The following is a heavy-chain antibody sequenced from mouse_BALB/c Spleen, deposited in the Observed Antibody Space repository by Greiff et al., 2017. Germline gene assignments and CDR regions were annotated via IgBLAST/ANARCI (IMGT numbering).Heavy chain of an antibody. J-gene: IGHJ2*01. Sequence: EVQLQQSGAELVRSGASVKLSCTASGFNIKDYYMHWVKQRPEQGLEWIGWIDPENGDTEYAPKFQGKATMTADTSSNTAYLQLSSLTSEDTAVYYCNADWDFDYWGQGTTLTVSS. D-gene: IGHD4-1*01. CDR2: IDPENGDT. CDR3: NADWDFDY. V-gene: IGHV14-4*02. CDR1: GFNIKDYY.